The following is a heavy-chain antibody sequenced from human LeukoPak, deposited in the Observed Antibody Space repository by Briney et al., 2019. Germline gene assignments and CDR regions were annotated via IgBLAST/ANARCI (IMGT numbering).Heavy chain of an antibody. CDR3: ARDEGSRDYGGNPNAFDI. J-gene: IGHJ3*02. CDR2: ISSSSSYI. CDR1: GFTFSSYS. D-gene: IGHD4-23*01. Sequence: GGSLRLSCAASGFTFSSYSMNWVRQAPGKGLEWVSSISSSSSYIYYADSVKGRFTISRDNAKNSLYLQINSLRAEDTAVYYCARDEGSRDYGGNPNAFDIWGQGTMVTVSS. V-gene: IGHV3-21*01.